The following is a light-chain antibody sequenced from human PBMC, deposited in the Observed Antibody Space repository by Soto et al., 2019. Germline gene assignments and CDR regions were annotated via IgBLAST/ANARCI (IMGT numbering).Light chain of an antibody. CDR2: GAF. V-gene: IGKV3-20*01. CDR3: QQYGSSTRT. Sequence: EIVLTQAPATLSLSPGERATFSCRASQSVSSNYLAWYQQKPGQAPRLLIYGAFKRATGIPDRFSGSGSGTNHTPPTSRMEPPDFAVYCSQQYGSSTRTFGQGTKVDIK. J-gene: IGKJ1*01. CDR1: QSVSSNY.